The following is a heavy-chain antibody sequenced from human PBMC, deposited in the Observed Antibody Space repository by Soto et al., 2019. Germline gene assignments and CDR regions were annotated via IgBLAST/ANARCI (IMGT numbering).Heavy chain of an antibody. V-gene: IGHV4-31*03. J-gene: IGHJ6*02. CDR2: IYYSGST. CDR1: GGSISSGGYY. D-gene: IGHD3-10*01. CDR3: AREVLGELWDYYYGMDV. Sequence: SETLSLTCTVSGGSISSGGYYWSWIRQHPGKGLEWIGYIYYSGSTYYNPSLKSRVTISVDTSKNQFSLKLSSVTAADTAVYYCAREVLGELWDYYYGMDVWGQGTTVTVSS.